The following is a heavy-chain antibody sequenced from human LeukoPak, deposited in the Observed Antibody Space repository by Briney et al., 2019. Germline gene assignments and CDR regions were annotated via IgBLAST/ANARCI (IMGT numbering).Heavy chain of an antibody. CDR3: ARVGSRELATPVFPY. Sequence: SETLSLTCTVSGGSISSSSYYWGWIRQPPGKGLEWIGSIYYSGSTYYNPSLKSRVTISVDTSKNQFSLKLSSVTAADTAVYYCARVGSRELATPVFPYWGQGTLVTVSS. CDR2: IYYSGST. J-gene: IGHJ4*02. V-gene: IGHV4-39*07. D-gene: IGHD1-26*01. CDR1: GGSISSSSYY.